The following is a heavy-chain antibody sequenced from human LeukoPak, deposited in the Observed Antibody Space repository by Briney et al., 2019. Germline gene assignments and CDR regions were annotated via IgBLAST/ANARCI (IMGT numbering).Heavy chain of an antibody. D-gene: IGHD4-17*01. CDR2: ISYDGSNK. J-gene: IGHJ4*02. Sequence: GGSLRLSCAASGFTFSSYAMHWVRQAPGKGLEWVAVISYDGSNKYYADSVKGRFTISRDNSKNMLYLQMNSLRAEDTAVYYCARDDYGDYDYWGQGTLVTVSS. V-gene: IGHV3-30*04. CDR1: GFTFSSYA. CDR3: ARDDYGDYDY.